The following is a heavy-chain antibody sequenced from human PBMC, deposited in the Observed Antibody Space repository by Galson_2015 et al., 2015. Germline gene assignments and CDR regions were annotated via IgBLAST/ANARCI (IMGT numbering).Heavy chain of an antibody. CDR2: ISSTTTYI. Sequence: SLRLSCAASEFTFSSYYMSRVRQAPGKGLEWVSSISSTTTYIYYADSVKGRFTISRDNAKNSLYLQMNSLGAEDTAVYYCARRVLDYDFWSGYYPTNFDYWGQGTLVTVSS. CDR1: EFTFSSYY. D-gene: IGHD3-3*01. J-gene: IGHJ4*02. V-gene: IGHV3-21*01. CDR3: ARRVLDYDFWSGYYPTNFDY.